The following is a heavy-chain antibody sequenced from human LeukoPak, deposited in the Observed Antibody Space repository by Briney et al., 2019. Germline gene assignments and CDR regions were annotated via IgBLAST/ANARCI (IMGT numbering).Heavy chain of an antibody. Sequence: ASVKVSCKTSGYTSTNYGVSWVRQAPGQGLEWMGWISAYNGYTNYAQKLQVRVTMTTDTSTSTAYMELRSLTSDDTAVYYYARGITMIVVVITADAFDIWGQGTMVTVSS. CDR2: ISAYNGYT. J-gene: IGHJ3*02. V-gene: IGHV1-18*01. CDR3: ARGITMIVVVITADAFDI. CDR1: GYTSTNYG. D-gene: IGHD3-22*01.